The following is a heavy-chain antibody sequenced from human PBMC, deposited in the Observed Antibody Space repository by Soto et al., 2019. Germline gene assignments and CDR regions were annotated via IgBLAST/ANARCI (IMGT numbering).Heavy chain of an antibody. CDR1: GGTFSSYA. CDR2: IIPIFGTA. CDR3: ARGDTAMVPFDY. Sequence: RASVKVSCKASGGTFSSYAISWVRQAPGQGLEWMGGIIPIFGTANYAQKFQGRVTITADESTSTAYMELSSLRSEDTAVYYCARGDTAMVPFDYWGQGTLVTVSS. D-gene: IGHD5-18*01. J-gene: IGHJ4*02. V-gene: IGHV1-69*13.